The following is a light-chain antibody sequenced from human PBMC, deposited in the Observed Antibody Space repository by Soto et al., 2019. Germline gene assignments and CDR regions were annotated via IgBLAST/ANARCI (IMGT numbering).Light chain of an antibody. Sequence: EVVLTQSPGTLSLSPGSRVTLSCRASQILSASFLAWYQHRPGQAPRLLIYGSSNRPTDIPVRFTGSGSGTDFTLTISRLEPEDSAVYYCQQYESPPYTFGRGTKVEIK. J-gene: IGKJ2*01. V-gene: IGKV3-20*01. CDR2: GSS. CDR3: QQYESPPYT. CDR1: QILSASF.